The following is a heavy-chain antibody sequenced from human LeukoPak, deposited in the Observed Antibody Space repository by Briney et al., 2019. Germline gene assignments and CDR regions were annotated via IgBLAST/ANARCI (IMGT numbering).Heavy chain of an antibody. Sequence: GASVKVSCKASGGTFSSYAISWVRQAPGQGVEWMGRIIPIFGTANYAQKFQGRVTITTDESTSTAYMELSSLRSEDTAVYYCTREPYGSGSQPVDYWGQGTLVTVSS. CDR3: TREPYGSGSQPVDY. V-gene: IGHV1-69*05. D-gene: IGHD3-10*01. CDR2: IIPIFGTA. CDR1: GGTFSSYA. J-gene: IGHJ4*02.